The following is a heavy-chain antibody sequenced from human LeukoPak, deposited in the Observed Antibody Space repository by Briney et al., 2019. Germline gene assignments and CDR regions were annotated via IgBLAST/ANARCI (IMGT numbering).Heavy chain of an antibody. CDR3: AREGYSGYDWGKWFDP. D-gene: IGHD5-12*01. CDR1: GGSISSHY. J-gene: IGHJ5*02. V-gene: IGHV4-59*11. Sequence: SETLSLTCTVSGGSISSHYWSWIRQPPGKGLEWIGYIYYSGSTNYNPSLKSRVTISVDTSKNQFSLKLGSVTAADTAVYYCAREGYSGYDWGKWFDPWGQGTLATVSS. CDR2: IYYSGST.